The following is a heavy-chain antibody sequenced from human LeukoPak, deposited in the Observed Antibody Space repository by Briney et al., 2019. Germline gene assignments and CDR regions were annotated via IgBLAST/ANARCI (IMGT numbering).Heavy chain of an antibody. CDR2: ISGSGIST. V-gene: IGHV3-23*01. CDR1: GLTFSSYA. J-gene: IGHJ5*01. CDR3: AKDRLKGIAAAGTGWFDS. D-gene: IGHD6-13*01. Sequence: GGSLRLSCAASGLTFSSYAMSWVRQAPGKGLEWVSGISGSGISTLYADSVQGRFIISRDNSNNTLYLEMNNLRAEDTAVHYCAKDRLKGIAAAGTGWFDSRGQGALVTVSS.